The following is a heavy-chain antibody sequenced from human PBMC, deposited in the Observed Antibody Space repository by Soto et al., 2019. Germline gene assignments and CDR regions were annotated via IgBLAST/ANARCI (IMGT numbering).Heavy chain of an antibody. J-gene: IGHJ4*02. Sequence: GGSLRLSCAASGFTFSSYAMSWVRQPQGRGREWVSAFGGSGGSTNYADSVKGRFTISRDNSKNTLYLQMNSLSAEDTAVYYCAKLEDIVVVVAATRGPTFDFWGQGTLVTVSS. V-gene: IGHV3-23*01. CDR1: GFTFSSYA. CDR2: FGGSGGST. CDR3: AKLEDIVVVVAATRGPTFDF. D-gene: IGHD2-15*01.